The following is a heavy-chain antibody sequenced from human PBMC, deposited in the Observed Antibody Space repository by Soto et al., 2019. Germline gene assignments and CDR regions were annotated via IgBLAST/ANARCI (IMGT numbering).Heavy chain of an antibody. Sequence: GGSLRLSCAASGFTFSSYWMSWVRQAPGKGLEWVANIKQDGSEKYYVDSVKGRFTISRDNAKNSLYLQMNSLRAEDTAVYYCAREIREYYYYYYMDVWGKGTTVTVSS. J-gene: IGHJ6*03. V-gene: IGHV3-7*01. D-gene: IGHD1-26*01. CDR3: AREIREYYYYYYMDV. CDR2: IKQDGSEK. CDR1: GFTFSSYW.